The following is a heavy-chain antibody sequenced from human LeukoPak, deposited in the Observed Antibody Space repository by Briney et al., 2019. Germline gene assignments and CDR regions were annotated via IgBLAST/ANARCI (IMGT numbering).Heavy chain of an antibody. Sequence: GGSLRLSCAASGFTFSSYSMNWVRQAPGKGLEWVSSISSSSSYIYYADSVKGRFTISRDNAKNSLYLQMNSLRAEDTAVYYCARRYCSSTSCYTGYGYWGQGTLVTVSS. CDR3: ARRYCSSTSCYTGYGY. J-gene: IGHJ4*02. V-gene: IGHV3-21*01. CDR1: GFTFSSYS. CDR2: ISSSSSYI. D-gene: IGHD2-2*02.